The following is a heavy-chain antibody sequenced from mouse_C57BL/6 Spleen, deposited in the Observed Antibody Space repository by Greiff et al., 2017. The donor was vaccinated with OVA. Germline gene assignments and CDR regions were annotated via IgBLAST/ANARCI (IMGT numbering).Heavy chain of an antibody. CDR2: IYPRSGNT. D-gene: IGHD2-3*01. CDR3: ARQDGYYVLDY. CDR1: GYTFTSYG. J-gene: IGHJ4*01. Sequence: QVQLKESGAELARPGASVKLSCKASGYTFTSYGISWVKQRTGQGLEWIGEIYPRSGNTYYNEKFKGKATLTADKSSSTAYMELRSLTSEDSAVYFCARQDGYYVLDYWGQGTSVTVSS. V-gene: IGHV1-81*01.